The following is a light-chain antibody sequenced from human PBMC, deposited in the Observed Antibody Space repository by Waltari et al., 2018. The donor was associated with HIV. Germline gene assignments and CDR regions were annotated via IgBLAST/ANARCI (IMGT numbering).Light chain of an antibody. V-gene: IGLV2-14*03. CDR2: EVN. CDR1: SSDVGGYNY. Sequence: QSALTQPASVSASPGQSITISCTGTSSDVGGYNYVSWYRQHPGEAPKVIIYEVNRRPSVVSNRFTASTSGTTASLAISGLQPEDEADYFCSSYTSSSTHVFGPGTKVTVL. CDR3: SSYTSSSTHV. J-gene: IGLJ1*01.